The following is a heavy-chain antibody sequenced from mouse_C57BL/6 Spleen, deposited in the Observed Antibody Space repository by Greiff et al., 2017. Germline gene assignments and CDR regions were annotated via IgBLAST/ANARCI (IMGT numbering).Heavy chain of an antibody. Sequence: VQLQQPGAELVKPGASVKMSCKASGYTFTSYWITWVKQRPGQGLEWIGDIYPGSGSTNYNEKFKSKATLTVDTSSSTAYMQLSSLPSEDSAVYYCARRTMVTTKKVYAMDYWGQGTSVTVSS. CDR3: ARRTMVTTKKVYAMDY. CDR1: GYTFTSYW. D-gene: IGHD2-2*01. J-gene: IGHJ4*01. CDR2: IYPGSGST. V-gene: IGHV1-55*01.